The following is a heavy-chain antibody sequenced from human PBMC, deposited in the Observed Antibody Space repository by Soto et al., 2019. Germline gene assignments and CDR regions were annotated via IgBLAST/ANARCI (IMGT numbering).Heavy chain of an antibody. Sequence: GGSLRLSCTASGFTFGDYAMSWFRQAPGKGLDWVGFSRSKAYVGTTEYAASVKVRFTISRDDSKSIAYLKMNSLKTEDTAVYYCTRESWYYDILTGYPMEGLLDPWGQGTLVNVSS. CDR1: GFTFGDYA. D-gene: IGHD3-9*01. V-gene: IGHV3-49*03. CDR3: TRESWYYDILTGYPMEGLLDP. J-gene: IGHJ5*02. CDR2: SRSKAYVGTT.